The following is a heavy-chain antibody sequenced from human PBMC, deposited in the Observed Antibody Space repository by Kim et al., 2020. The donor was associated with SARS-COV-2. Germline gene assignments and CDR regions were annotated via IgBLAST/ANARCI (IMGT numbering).Heavy chain of an antibody. D-gene: IGHD1-20*01. J-gene: IGHJ4*02. CDR3: ARYNWDDNYFDY. CDR2: IYSGGTT. V-gene: IGHV3-53*01. CDR1: GFTVTNNY. Sequence: GGSLRLSCAASGFTVTNNYMIWVRQAPGKGLEWVSVIYSGGTTDYIDAVKGRFTISRDNSKNTLYLQMNSLRAEDTAVYYCARYNWDDNYFDYWGQGTL.